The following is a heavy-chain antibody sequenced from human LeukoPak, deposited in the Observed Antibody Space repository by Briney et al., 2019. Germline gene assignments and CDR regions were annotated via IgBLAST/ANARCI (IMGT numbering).Heavy chain of an antibody. J-gene: IGHJ6*03. CDR1: GGSFSGYY. Sequence: SETLSLTCAVYGGSFSGYYWSWIRQPPGKGLEWIGEINHSGSTYYNPSLKSRVTISVDTSKNQFSLKLSSVTAADTAVYYCARHPRGSSGYYYSRDPYYYYYMDVWGKGTTVTISS. CDR2: INHSGST. CDR3: ARHPRGSSGYYYSRDPYYYYYMDV. V-gene: IGHV4-34*01. D-gene: IGHD3-22*01.